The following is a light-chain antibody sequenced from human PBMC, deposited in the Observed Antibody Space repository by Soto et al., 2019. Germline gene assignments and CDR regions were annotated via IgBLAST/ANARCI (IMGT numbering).Light chain of an antibody. Sequence: QSVLTQPASVSGSPGQSITISCTGTSSDIGAYNSVSWYQQHPGKAPKLIVFQVSFRPSAVSDRFSGSKSDNTASLTISGLQTEDEADYYCAAWDDSLNGLYVFGTGTKVTVL. CDR2: QVS. V-gene: IGLV2-14*01. J-gene: IGLJ1*01. CDR1: SSDIGAYNS. CDR3: AAWDDSLNGLYV.